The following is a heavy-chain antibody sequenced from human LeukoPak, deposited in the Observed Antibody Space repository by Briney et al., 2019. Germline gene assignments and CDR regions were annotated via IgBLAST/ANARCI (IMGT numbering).Heavy chain of an antibody. J-gene: IGHJ3*02. V-gene: IGHV4-4*07. D-gene: IGHD3-3*01. CDR1: GGSISSYY. CDR3: ARDILRFLEWTDDAFDI. CDR2: IYTSGSP. Sequence: SETLSLTCTVSGGSISSYYWSWIRQPAGKGLEWIGRIYTSGSPNYSPSLKSRVTMSVDTSKNQFSLKLSSVTAADTAVYYCARDILRFLEWTDDAFDIWGQGTMVTVSS.